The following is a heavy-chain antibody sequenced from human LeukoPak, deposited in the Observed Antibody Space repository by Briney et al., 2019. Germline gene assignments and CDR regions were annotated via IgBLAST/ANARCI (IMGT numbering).Heavy chain of an antibody. CDR2: ITPFNGNT. CDR1: GYTFTYRY. J-gene: IGHJ6*03. CDR3: ARGGYSFSAPTYYYYYMDV. V-gene: IGHV1-45*02. D-gene: IGHD6-19*01. Sequence: SVKVSCKASGYTFTYRYLHWVRQAPGQALEWMGWITPFNGNTNYAQKFQDRVTITRDRSMSTAYMELSSLRSEDMAVYYCARGGYSFSAPTYYYYYMDVWGKGTTVTVSS.